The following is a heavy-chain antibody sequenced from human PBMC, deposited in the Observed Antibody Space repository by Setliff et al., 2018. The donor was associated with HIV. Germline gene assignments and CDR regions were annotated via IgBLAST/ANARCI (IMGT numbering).Heavy chain of an antibody. J-gene: IGHJ3*01. V-gene: IGHV1-69*04. CDR2: IISILGTP. D-gene: IGHD2-15*01. CDR3: ARDFHVLGYCSADSCPYDASDV. CDR1: GGTFSAYA. Sequence: SVKVSCKASGGTFSAYAVNWVRQAPGQGLEWMGRIISILGTPNYSHKFQGRVTITADKSTTTTYMELSSLKSDDTAIYYCARDFHVLGYCSADSCPYDASDVWGQGTMVTVSS.